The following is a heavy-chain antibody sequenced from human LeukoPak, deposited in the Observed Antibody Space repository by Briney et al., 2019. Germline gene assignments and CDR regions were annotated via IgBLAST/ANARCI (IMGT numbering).Heavy chain of an antibody. D-gene: IGHD2-2*01. V-gene: IGHV1-2*02. CDR1: GYTFTCYY. CDR3: ARDGNIVVVPAATWFDP. J-gene: IGHJ5*02. Sequence: GASVKVSCKASGYTFTCYYMHWVRQAPGQGLEWMGWINPNSGGTNYAQKFQGRVTMTRDTSISTAYMELSRLRSDDTAVYYCARDGNIVVVPAATWFDPWGQGTLVTVSS. CDR2: INPNSGGT.